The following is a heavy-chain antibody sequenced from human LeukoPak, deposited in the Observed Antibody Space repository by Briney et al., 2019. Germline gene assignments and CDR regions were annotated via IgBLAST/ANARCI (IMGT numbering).Heavy chain of an antibody. J-gene: IGHJ1*01. Sequence: SETLSLTCIVSGGSVSSYSCSWIRLPPGKGLEWIGYIYYGGSTNYNPSLKSRVAISVDTSKNQFSLKLSSVTPADTAVYYCASWISGNYQYFQHWGQGTLVTVSS. CDR1: GGSVSSYS. CDR3: ASWISGNYQYFQH. CDR2: IYYGGST. D-gene: IGHD1-26*01. V-gene: IGHV4-59*02.